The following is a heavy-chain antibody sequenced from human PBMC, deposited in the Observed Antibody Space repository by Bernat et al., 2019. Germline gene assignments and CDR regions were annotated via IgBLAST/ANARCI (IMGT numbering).Heavy chain of an antibody. CDR3: ARRLATDWGMDV. V-gene: IGHV3-66*04. CDR1: GFTVSSNY. Sequence: EVQLVESGGGLVQPGGSLRLSCSASGFTVSSNYMSWVRQAPGKGLEWVSVIYSGGRTYYADSVKGRFTISRDNSKNTLYLQMSSLRAEDTAVYYCARRLATDWGMDVWGQGTTVTVSS. D-gene: IGHD3-9*01. J-gene: IGHJ6*02. CDR2: IYSGGRT.